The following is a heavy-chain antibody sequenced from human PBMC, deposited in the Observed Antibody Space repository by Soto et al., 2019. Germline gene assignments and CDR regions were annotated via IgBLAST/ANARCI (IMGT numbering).Heavy chain of an antibody. Sequence: SVKVSCKDSGGLFSSFAISWVRQAPGQGLEWMGGIIPIFGTANYAQKFQGRVTITADEPTSTAYMELSSLRSEDTAVYYCARDSFNRITMIVVAPVWAFDIWGQGTMVTVSS. CDR2: IIPIFGTA. V-gene: IGHV1-69*13. J-gene: IGHJ3*02. CDR1: GGLFSSFA. CDR3: ARDSFNRITMIVVAPVWAFDI. D-gene: IGHD3-22*01.